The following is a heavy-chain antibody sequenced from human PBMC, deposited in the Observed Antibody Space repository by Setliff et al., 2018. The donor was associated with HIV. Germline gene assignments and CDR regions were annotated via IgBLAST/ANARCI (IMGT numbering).Heavy chain of an antibody. J-gene: IGHJ6*03. Sequence: PGGSLRLSCVASGFTFSDSSMHWVRQAPGKGLEWISYINSASTTKYYADSVRGRFTISRDNAQNSLHLQLSSLRAEDTAIYYCARDFTDHPYYYMGVWGKGTTVTVSS. D-gene: IGHD2-8*02. CDR3: ARDFTDHPYYYMGV. V-gene: IGHV3-48*01. CDR2: INSASTTK. CDR1: GFTFSDSS.